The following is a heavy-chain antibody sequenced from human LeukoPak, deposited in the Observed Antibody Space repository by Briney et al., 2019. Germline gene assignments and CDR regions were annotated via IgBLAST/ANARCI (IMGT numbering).Heavy chain of an antibody. CDR1: GGSISSSDYY. CDR2: IYNSGST. CDR3: AAHTAMVRGHYYYGMDV. Sequence: PSETLSLTCTVSGGSISSSDYYWGWIRQPPGKGLEWIGSIYNSGSTYYNPSLKSRVTISADTSKNQFSLKLSSVTAADTAVYYCAAHTAMVRGHYYYGMDVWGQGTTVTVSS. V-gene: IGHV4-39*07. D-gene: IGHD5-18*01. J-gene: IGHJ6*02.